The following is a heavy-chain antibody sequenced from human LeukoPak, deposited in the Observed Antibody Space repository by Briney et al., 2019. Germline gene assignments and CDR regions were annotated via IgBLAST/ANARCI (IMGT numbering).Heavy chain of an antibody. Sequence: SVKVSCTASGGTFSSYAISWVRPAPGQGLEWMGRIIPILGIANYAQKFQGRVTITADKSTSTAYMELSSLRSEDTAAYYCASSPHYYYGMDVWGQGTTVTVSS. CDR3: ASSPHYYYGMDV. V-gene: IGHV1-69*04. CDR2: IIPILGIA. J-gene: IGHJ6*02. CDR1: GGTFSSYA.